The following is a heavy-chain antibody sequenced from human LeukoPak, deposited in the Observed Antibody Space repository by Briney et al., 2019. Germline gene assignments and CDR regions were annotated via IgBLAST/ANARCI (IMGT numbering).Heavy chain of an antibody. CDR2: FDPEDGET. CDR3: ATELTYWGLRASRNYDS. CDR1: GYTLTELS. J-gene: IGHJ5*02. Sequence: ASVKVSCKVSGYTLTELSMHWVRQAPGKGLEWMGGFDPEDGETIYAQKFQGRVTMTEDTSTDTAYMELSSLRSEDTAVYYCATELTYWGLRASRNYDSWGQGTLVTVSS. D-gene: IGHD4-11*01. V-gene: IGHV1-24*01.